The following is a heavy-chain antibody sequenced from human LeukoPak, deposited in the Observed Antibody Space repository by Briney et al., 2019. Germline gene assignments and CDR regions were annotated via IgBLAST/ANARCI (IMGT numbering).Heavy chain of an antibody. J-gene: IGHJ3*02. D-gene: IGHD2-21*02. V-gene: IGHV1-69*05. CDR1: GGTFSSYA. Sequence: SVKVSCKASGGTFSSYAISWVRQAPGQGLEWMGRIIPIFGTANYAQKFQGRVTITTDGSTSTAYMELSSLRSEDTAVYYCAREVTPFDAFDIWGQGTMVTVSS. CDR3: AREVTPFDAFDI. CDR2: IIPIFGTA.